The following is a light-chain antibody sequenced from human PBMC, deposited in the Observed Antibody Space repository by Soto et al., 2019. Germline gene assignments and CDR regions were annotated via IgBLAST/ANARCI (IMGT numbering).Light chain of an antibody. V-gene: IGKV3-20*01. Sequence: EVVLTQSAGTLSLSAGERATLSCRASQSVSSNYLAWYQQKLGQAPRLLIFAASSRATGIPDRFSGSGSGTDFNLTISRLEPEDFAVYYCQQYGGLPRTFGQGTKVDIK. CDR3: QQYGGLPRT. CDR2: AAS. CDR1: QSVSSNY. J-gene: IGKJ1*01.